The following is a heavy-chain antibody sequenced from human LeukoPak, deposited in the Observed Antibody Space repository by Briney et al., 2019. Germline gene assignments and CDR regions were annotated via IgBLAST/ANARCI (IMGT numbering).Heavy chain of an antibody. CDR1: GFTFSTYS. CDR3: ARARGYSFDY. CDR2: IGTAGDT. V-gene: IGHV3-13*01. Sequence: SGGSLRLSCAASGFTFSTYSMNWVRQTTGKGLEWVSGIGTAGDTFYPGSVKGRFTISRDNAKNSMYLQMNSLRAGDTAVYYCARARGYSFDYWGQGTLVTVSS. D-gene: IGHD5-18*01. J-gene: IGHJ4*02.